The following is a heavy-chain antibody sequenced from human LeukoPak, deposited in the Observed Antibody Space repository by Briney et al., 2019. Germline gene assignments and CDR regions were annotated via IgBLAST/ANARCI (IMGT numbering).Heavy chain of an antibody. CDR2: ISSSGST. CDR1: GDSISSGDYY. Sequence: SQTLSLTCTVSGDSISSGDYYWSWIRQPAGNGLEWIGRISSSGSTNYNPSLKSRVTISADTSKNQFSLKLSSVTAADTAVYFCARGPYSYDSSGAFDIWGQGTMVTVSS. J-gene: IGHJ3*02. D-gene: IGHD3-22*01. CDR3: ARGPYSYDSSGAFDI. V-gene: IGHV4-61*02.